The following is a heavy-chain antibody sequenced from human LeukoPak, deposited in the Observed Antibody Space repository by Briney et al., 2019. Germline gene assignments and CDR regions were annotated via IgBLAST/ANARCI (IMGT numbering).Heavy chain of an antibody. D-gene: IGHD2-21*02. Sequence: ASVKVSCKASGYTFTGHYIHWVRQAPGQGLEWMGWIHPNTGGTKYAQKFQGRVTMTRASSISTAYMEVTSLRSEDTAVYYCARVSFPVVTAIPPDYWGQGTLVTVSS. CDR2: IHPNTGGT. J-gene: IGHJ4*02. V-gene: IGHV1-2*02. CDR3: ARVSFPVVTAIPPDY. CDR1: GYTFTGHY.